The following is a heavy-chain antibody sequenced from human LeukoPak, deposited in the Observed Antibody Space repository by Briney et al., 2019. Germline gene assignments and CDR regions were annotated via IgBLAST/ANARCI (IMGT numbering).Heavy chain of an antibody. CDR3: ARGLLEWSAGYYYYYMDV. CDR2: ISTGSSTI. J-gene: IGHJ6*03. V-gene: IGHV3-48*01. CDR1: GFTFRTYS. D-gene: IGHD3-3*01. Sequence: YPGGSLRLSCAASGFTFRTYSLSWVRQAPGKGLEWVSYISTGSSTIYYADSVKGRFTISRDNAENSLYLQMNSLRAEDTAVYYCARGLLEWSAGYYYYYMDVWGKGTTVTVSS.